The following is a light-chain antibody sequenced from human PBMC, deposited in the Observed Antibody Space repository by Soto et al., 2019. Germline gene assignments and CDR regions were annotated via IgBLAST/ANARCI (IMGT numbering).Light chain of an antibody. CDR2: AAS. V-gene: IGKV1-27*01. J-gene: IGKJ3*01. Sequence: DTQMTQSPSSLSASVGDRVTITCRASQGIYNYLAWYQQKPGKVPKILIYAASSLVSGVPSRFSGSGSGTDFTLTISSLQPEDVATYYCQQGNSAPFTFGPGTKVDIK. CDR1: QGIYNY. CDR3: QQGNSAPFT.